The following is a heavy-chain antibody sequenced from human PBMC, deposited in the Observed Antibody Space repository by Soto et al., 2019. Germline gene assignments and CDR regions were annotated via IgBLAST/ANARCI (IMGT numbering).Heavy chain of an antibody. J-gene: IGHJ4*01. D-gene: IGHD2-15*01. V-gene: IGHV4-59*08. CDR3: ARLGGRYQAFDY. Sequence: QVQLQESGPGLVKPSETLSLTCNVSGSPISSYYWGWFRQPPGQGLEWVGYIYYTGTTSYNPPLRSRVAISVDASKSQFSLDLRSVTAADTAVYFCARLGGRYQAFDYWGHGALVTVSS. CDR2: IYYTGTT. CDR1: GSPISSYY.